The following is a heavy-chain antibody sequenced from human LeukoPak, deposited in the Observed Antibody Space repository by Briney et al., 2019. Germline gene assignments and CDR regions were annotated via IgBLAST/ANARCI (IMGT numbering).Heavy chain of an antibody. CDR3: ARNVRDTGSFDY. Sequence: SVKVSCKAFGYTFTSYDINWVRQAPGQGLEWMGWMNPNSGDTGYAQKFQGRITMTRNPSISTAYMELSSLRSEDTAVYYCARNVRDTGSFDYWGQGILVTVSS. D-gene: IGHD3-10*01. J-gene: IGHJ4*02. CDR1: GYTFTSYD. CDR2: MNPNSGDT. V-gene: IGHV1-8*01.